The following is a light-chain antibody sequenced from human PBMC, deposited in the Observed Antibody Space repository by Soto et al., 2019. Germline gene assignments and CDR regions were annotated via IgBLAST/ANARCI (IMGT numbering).Light chain of an antibody. Sequence: QSVLTQPASVSGSPGQSITISCAGSSRDVGAYGHVSWYQHHPGKAPKFILYEVDHRPSGVSDRFSGSKSGTSASLAISGLRSEDEADYYCAAWDDSLIRVFGTGTKVTAL. CDR3: AAWDDSLIRV. CDR1: SRDVGAYGH. V-gene: IGLV2-14*01. CDR2: EVD. J-gene: IGLJ1*01.